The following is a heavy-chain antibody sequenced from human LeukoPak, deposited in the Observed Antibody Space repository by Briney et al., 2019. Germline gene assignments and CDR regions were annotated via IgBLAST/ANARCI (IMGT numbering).Heavy chain of an antibody. V-gene: IGHV1-2*02. CDR2: IYLKPCDT. CDR3: ARGYYGMDL. J-gene: IGHJ6*02. Sequence: APAVNVPHMDCVWRLHGQYLLEVGQTPRQGLDGMGWIYLKPCDTDSPHNFQDRVTITRDTSVSTVYMQLSRLTSDDTAVYYCARGYYGMDLWGQGTTVTVSS. CDR1: VWRLHGQY.